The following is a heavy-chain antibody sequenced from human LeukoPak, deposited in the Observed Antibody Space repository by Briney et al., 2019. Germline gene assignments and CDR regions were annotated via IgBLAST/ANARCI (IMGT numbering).Heavy chain of an antibody. CDR3: ARVTAWGYFDY. J-gene: IGHJ4*02. Sequence: GGSLRLSCAASGFTFSDYWMTWFRQAPGKGPERVASIEQDGSDIQYVDFVKGRFTISRDTGRNSVYLQMNSLRVEDTAVYYCARVTAWGYFDYWGQGTLVTVSS. CDR1: GFTFSDYW. D-gene: IGHD1-26*01. CDR2: IEQDGSDI. V-gene: IGHV3-7*01.